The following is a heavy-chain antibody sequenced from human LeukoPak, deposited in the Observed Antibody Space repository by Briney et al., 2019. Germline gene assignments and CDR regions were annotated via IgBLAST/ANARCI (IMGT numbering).Heavy chain of an antibody. V-gene: IGHV3-21*01. CDR3: ARGDDFWSGYTLFDY. J-gene: IGHJ4*02. CDR2: ISSSSYI. CDR1: GFTFSSYS. D-gene: IGHD3-3*01. Sequence: PGGSLRLSCAASGFTFSSYSMNWVRQAPGKGLEWVSSISSSSYIYYADSVKGRFTISRDNAKNSLYLQMNSLRAEDTAVYYCARGDDFWSGYTLFDYWGQGTLVTVSS.